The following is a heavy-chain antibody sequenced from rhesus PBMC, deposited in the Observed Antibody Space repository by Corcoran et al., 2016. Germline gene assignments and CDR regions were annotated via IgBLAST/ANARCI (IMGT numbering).Heavy chain of an antibody. CDR3: AREDSSGWSWYGLDS. CDR1: GGSISGYYL. J-gene: IGHJ6*01. V-gene: IGHV4-143*01. CDR2: IYGGSGST. D-gene: IGHD6S26*01. Sequence: QVQLQESGPGVVKPSATLSLTCAGSGGSISGYYLWSWIPQPPVKGLEWIGVIYGGSGSTSYNPSLKNRVTISKDTSKNQFSLKLSSVTAADTAVYYCAREDSSGWSWYGLDSWGQGVVVTVSS.